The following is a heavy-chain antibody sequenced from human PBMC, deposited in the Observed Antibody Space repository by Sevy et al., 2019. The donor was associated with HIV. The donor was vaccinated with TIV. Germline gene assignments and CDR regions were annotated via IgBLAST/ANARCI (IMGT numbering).Heavy chain of an antibody. CDR2: IYSNGKT. CDR3: AGWSSAWTLFDY. Sequence: GGSLRLSCAASGFTVSRNYMSWVRQAPGKGLEWVSVIYSNGKTCYADSVQDRFTISRDNSKNTLYLQMNSLRAEDTAVYYCAGWSSAWTLFDYWGQGTLVTVSS. CDR1: GFTVSRNY. D-gene: IGHD6-19*01. J-gene: IGHJ4*02. V-gene: IGHV3-66*01.